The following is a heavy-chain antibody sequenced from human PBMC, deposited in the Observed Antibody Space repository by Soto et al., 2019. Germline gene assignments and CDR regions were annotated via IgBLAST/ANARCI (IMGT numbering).Heavy chain of an antibody. CDR1: GGSISSGGYY. Sequence: PSETLSLTCTVSGGSISSGGYYWSWIRQHPGKGLEWIGYIYYSGSTYYNPSLKSRVTISVDTSKNQFSLKLSSVTAADTAVYYCARDAVVPAAGYNWFDPWGQGTLVTVSS. CDR2: IYYSGST. J-gene: IGHJ5*02. CDR3: ARDAVVPAAGYNWFDP. V-gene: IGHV4-31*03. D-gene: IGHD2-2*01.